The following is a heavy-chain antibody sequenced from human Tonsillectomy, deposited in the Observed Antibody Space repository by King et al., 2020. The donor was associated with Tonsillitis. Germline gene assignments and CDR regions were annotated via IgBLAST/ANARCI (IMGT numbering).Heavy chain of an antibody. CDR3: ARVLSIAAQRVGYFDY. J-gene: IGHJ4*02. CDR2: INPNSGGT. CDR1: GYTFTGYY. D-gene: IGHD6-6*01. Sequence: QLVQSGAEVKKPGASVKVSCKASGYTFTGYYMHWVRQAPGQGLEWMGWINPNSGGTNYAQKFQGRVTMTRDTSISTAYMELSRLRSDDTAVYYCARVLSIAAQRVGYFDYWGQGTLVTVSS. V-gene: IGHV1-2*02.